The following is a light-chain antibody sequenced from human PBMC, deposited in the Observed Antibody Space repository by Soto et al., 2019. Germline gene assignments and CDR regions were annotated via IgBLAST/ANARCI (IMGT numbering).Light chain of an antibody. CDR2: DAS. CDR1: QIIISC. J-gene: IGKJ3*01. CDR3: VQANSNTFA. V-gene: IGKV1-12*01. Sequence: DIQMTQSPSSVSASIGDRVTITCRASQIIISCLAWYQQKPGKAPTLLIYDASSSRSEGPARISGSGSGTDFTPTITILQAKDYANCYYVQANSNTFAFGPGTKVDI.